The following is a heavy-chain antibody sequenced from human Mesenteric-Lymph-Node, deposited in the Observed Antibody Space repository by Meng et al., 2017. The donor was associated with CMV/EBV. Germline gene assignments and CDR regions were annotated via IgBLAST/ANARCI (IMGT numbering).Heavy chain of an antibody. D-gene: IGHD6-25*01. CDR1: GGAMSSMGW. J-gene: IGHJ4*02. Sequence: SLTCAVCGGAMSSMGWWCWVRQSPGKGLEWIGEIHHGGSTNYNPSLKSRVTISVDNSKNQFSLKLSSVTAADTAIYYCTKSAAYYLDYWGQGTLVTVSS. CDR2: IHHGGST. CDR3: TKSAAYYLDY. V-gene: IGHV4-4*02.